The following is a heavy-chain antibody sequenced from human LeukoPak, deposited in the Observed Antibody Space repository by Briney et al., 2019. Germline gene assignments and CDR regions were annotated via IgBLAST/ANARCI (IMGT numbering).Heavy chain of an antibody. CDR2: INTNTGNP. V-gene: IGHV7-4-1*02. D-gene: IGHD2-2*01. CDR3: AREKDIVVVPAAPNWFDP. CDR1: GYTFTSYA. J-gene: IGHJ5*02. Sequence: ASVKVSCKASGYTFTSYAMNWVRQAPGQGLEWMGWINTNTGNPTYVQGFTGRFVFSLDTSVSTAYLQISSLKAEDTAVYYCAREKDIVVVPAAPNWFDPWGQGTLVTVSS.